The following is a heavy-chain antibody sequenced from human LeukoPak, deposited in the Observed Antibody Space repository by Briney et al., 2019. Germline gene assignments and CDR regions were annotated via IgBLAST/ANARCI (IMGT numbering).Heavy chain of an antibody. J-gene: IGHJ4*02. V-gene: IGHV3-66*02. CDR2: IYSGGST. CDR1: GFTVSSNY. D-gene: IGHD3-3*01. CDR3: ARVGYYDFWSGYPPGYFDY. Sequence: PGGSLRLSCAASGFTVSSNYMSWVRQALGKGLEWVSVIYSGGSTYYADSVKGRFTISRDNSKNTLYLQMNSLRAEDTAVYYCARVGYYDFWSGYPPGYFDYWGQGTLVTVSS.